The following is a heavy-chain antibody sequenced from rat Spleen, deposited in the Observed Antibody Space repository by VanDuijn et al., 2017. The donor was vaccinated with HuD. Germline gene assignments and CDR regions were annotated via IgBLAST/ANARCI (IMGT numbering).Heavy chain of an antibody. CDR2: ILPWKGFT. Sequence: QIQLQQSGTELVKPGSSLKLSCKASGYTFTDYAMQAVKQRPGQGLEWIGYILPWKGFTDYNQTFKGKATLTVDTSSNTAYMELSRLTSDDSAVYYCARGDYGGYSGPLAYWGQGTLVTVSS. V-gene: IGHV1-42*01. CDR1: GYTFTDYA. CDR3: ARGDYGGYSGPLAY. J-gene: IGHJ3*01. D-gene: IGHD1-11*01.